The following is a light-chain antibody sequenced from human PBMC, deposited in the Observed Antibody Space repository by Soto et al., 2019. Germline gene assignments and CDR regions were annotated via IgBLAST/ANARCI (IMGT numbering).Light chain of an antibody. V-gene: IGKV3-20*01. CDR2: GAS. CDR1: QSVSNNY. Sequence: DNGLKKSPGTVSLSPGERASLSCRASQSVSNNYLAWYQQKPGQAPRLLIYGASNRATGIPDRFSGSGSGTDFTLTISRLEPEDLAVYHCQQYSSSPRTFCQGTRLEIK. J-gene: IGKJ5*01. CDR3: QQYSSSPRT.